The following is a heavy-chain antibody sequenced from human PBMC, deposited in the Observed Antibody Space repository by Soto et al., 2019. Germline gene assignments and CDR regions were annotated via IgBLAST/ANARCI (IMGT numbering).Heavy chain of an antibody. D-gene: IGHD6-13*01. Sequence: GSLRLSCAVYGGSFSGYYWSWIRQPPGKGLEWIGEINHSGSTNYNPSLKSRVTISVDTSKNQFSLKLSSVTAADTAVYYCARGRGISSSWYSSSDPWGQGTLVTVSS. CDR3: ARGRGISSSWYSSSDP. CDR2: INHSGST. J-gene: IGHJ5*02. V-gene: IGHV4-34*01. CDR1: GGSFSGYY.